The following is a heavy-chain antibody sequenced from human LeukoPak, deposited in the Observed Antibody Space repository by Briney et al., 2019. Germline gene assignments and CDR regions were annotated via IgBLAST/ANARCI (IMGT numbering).Heavy chain of an antibody. V-gene: IGHV1-2*02. CDR1: GYTFTGYY. CDR3: AREIEYYDILTALSWFDP. CDR2: INPNSGGT. D-gene: IGHD3-9*01. Sequence: ASVKVSCKASGYTFTGYYMHWVRQAPGQGLEWMGWINPNSGGTNYAQKFQGRVTMTRDTSISTAYMELSRQRSDDTAVYYCAREIEYYDILTALSWFDPWGQGTLVTVSS. J-gene: IGHJ5*02.